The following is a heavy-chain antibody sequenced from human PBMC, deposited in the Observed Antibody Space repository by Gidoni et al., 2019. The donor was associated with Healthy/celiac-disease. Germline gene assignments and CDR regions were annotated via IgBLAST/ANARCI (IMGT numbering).Heavy chain of an antibody. CDR2: ISGSCGST. CDR3: AKDLVIFCEYSYGLDY. CDR1: GFTFGSYA. D-gene: IGHD5-18*01. J-gene: IGHJ4*02. Sequence: EVQLLESGGGLVQPGGSLRLSCEASGFTFGSYAMSWVCQAPGKGLEWVSAISGSCGSTYYADSVKGRFTSSRDNSKNTLYLQRNSLRAEDTAVYYCAKDLVIFCEYSYGLDYWGQGTLVTVSS. V-gene: IGHV3-23*01.